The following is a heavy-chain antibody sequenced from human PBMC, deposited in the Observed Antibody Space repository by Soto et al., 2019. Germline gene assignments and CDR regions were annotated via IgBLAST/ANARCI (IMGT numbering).Heavy chain of an antibody. J-gene: IGHJ4*02. Sequence: GSLILFCASARFDYTVILVECIGLGPGKGLEWVARIKSKNDGGTLDYASPVKGRFTISRDDSKKTSYLQMNSLKTEDTAVYYCTTPVMGTVSLYYFDYWGRGT. D-gene: IGHD5-18*01. V-gene: IGHV3-15*07. CDR2: IKSKNDGGTL. CDR3: TTPVMGTVSLYYFDY. CDR1: RFDYTVIL.